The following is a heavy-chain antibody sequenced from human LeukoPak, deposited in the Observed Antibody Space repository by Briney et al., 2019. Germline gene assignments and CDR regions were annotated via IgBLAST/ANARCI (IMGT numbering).Heavy chain of an antibody. Sequence: PSETLSLTCAVYGGSISSYYWSWIRQPPGKGLEWIGYIYTSGSTNYNPSLKSRVTISVDTSKNQFSLKLSSVTAADTAVYYCARGGSYGPLGYWGQGTLVTVSS. D-gene: IGHD1-26*01. CDR3: ARGGSYGPLGY. CDR2: IYTSGST. V-gene: IGHV4-4*09. CDR1: GGSISSYY. J-gene: IGHJ4*02.